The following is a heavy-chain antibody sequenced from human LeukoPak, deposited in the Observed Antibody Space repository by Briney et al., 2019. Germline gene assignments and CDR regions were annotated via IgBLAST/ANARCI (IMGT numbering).Heavy chain of an antibody. CDR3: ATVGGSHSRFYYYYGMDV. J-gene: IGHJ6*02. V-gene: IGHV1-8*01. CDR2: MNPNSGNT. Sequence: ASVKVSCKASGYTFTSYDINWVRQATGQGLEWMGWMNPNSGNTGYAQKFQGRVTMTRNTSISTAYMELSSLRSEDTAVYYCATVGGSHSRFYYYYGMDVWGQGTTVTVSS. D-gene: IGHD1-26*01. CDR1: GYTFTSYD.